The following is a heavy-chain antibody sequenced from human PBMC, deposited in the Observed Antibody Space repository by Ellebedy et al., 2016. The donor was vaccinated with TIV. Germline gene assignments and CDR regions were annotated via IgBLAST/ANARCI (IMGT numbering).Heavy chain of an antibody. CDR1: GYTFTGYY. V-gene: IGHV1-2*02. CDR2: INPSTGVP. D-gene: IGHD3-10*01. J-gene: IGHJ6*02. CDR3: ARDYYYSSGSYYRYNYYYGMDV. Sequence: AASVKVSCKTSGYTFTGYYMHWVRQAPGQGLEWMGWINPSTGVPNYAQKFHGRVTMTRDTSTSIAHMELSRLRSDDTAVYYCARDYYYSSGSYYRYNYYYGMDVWGQGTTVTVSS.